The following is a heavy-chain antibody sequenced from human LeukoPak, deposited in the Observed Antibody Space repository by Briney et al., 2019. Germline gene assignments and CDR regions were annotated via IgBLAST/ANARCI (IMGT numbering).Heavy chain of an antibody. D-gene: IGHD6-13*01. J-gene: IGHJ4*02. V-gene: IGHV4-59*01. CDR2: IYYSGST. CDR3: ASGPYPAAGTDHQFDY. CDR1: GASISTYY. Sequence: SETLSLTCNVSGASISTYYWSWIRQPPGKGLEWIGYIYYSGSTHYNPSLESRVTIATDTSKNQFSLKLSPVTAADTAVYYRASGPYPAAGTDHQFDYWGQGTLVTVSS.